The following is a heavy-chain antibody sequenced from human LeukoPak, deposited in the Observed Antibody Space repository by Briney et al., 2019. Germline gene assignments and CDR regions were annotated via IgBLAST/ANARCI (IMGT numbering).Heavy chain of an antibody. CDR3: AKTTNGYELDY. Sequence: ASVKVSCKASGYTFTNFALHWVRQAPGQSLEWMGWISPGSGSTKYSQKLQDRVTITRDTSASTAYMEVGSLRSEDTAVYYCAKTTNGYELDYWGQGTLVTVSS. CDR2: ISPGSGST. V-gene: IGHV1-3*01. D-gene: IGHD5-12*01. J-gene: IGHJ4*02. CDR1: GYTFTNFA.